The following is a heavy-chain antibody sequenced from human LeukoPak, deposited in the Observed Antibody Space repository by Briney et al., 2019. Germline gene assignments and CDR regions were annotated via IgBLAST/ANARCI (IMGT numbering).Heavy chain of an antibody. Sequence: GGSLRLSCAASGFTFSSYSMTWVRQAPGKGLEWVSSISSSSNYIYYADSGKGRFTISRDNAKNSLYLQMNSLRAEDTAVYYCARDQGTPGPSFFDSWGQGALVTVSS. V-gene: IGHV3-21*01. D-gene: IGHD2-15*01. CDR3: ARDQGTPGPSFFDS. J-gene: IGHJ4*02. CDR2: ISSSSNYI. CDR1: GFTFSSYS.